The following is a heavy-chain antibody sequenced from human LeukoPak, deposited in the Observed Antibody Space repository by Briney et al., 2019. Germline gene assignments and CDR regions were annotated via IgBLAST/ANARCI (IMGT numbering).Heavy chain of an antibody. CDR1: AYTFSDYY. CDR2: FHPSSGGA. D-gene: IGHD2/OR15-2a*01. CDR3: AIKRIHGNPFDY. J-gene: IGHJ4*02. Sequence: ASVKVSCKASAYTFSDYYVHWVRQAPGQGLEWMGWFHPSSGGAGYAQKFQGRVIMTRDTSISTAYMQLTRLTSDDMAVYYCAIKRIHGNPFDYWGQGTLVTVSS. V-gene: IGHV1-2*02.